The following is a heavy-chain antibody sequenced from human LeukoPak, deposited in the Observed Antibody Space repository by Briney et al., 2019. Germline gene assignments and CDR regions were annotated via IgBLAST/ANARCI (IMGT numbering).Heavy chain of an antibody. CDR2: ISSSSSYI. V-gene: IGHV3-21*01. D-gene: IGHD2-2*01. CDR3: ARACSSCAFDI. J-gene: IGHJ3*02. CDR1: GFTFSSYS. Sequence: GGSLRLSCAASGFTFSSYSMNWVRQAPGKGLEWVSSISSSSSYIYYADSVKGRFTISRDNAKNSLYLQMNSLRAEDTAVYYCARACSSCAFDIWGQGTMVTVSS.